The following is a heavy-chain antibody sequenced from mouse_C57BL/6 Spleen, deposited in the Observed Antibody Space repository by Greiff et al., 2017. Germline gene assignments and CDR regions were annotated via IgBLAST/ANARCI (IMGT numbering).Heavy chain of an antibody. Sequence: QVQLQQPGTELVKPGASVKLSCKASGYTFTSYWMHWVKQRSGQGLEWIGNINPSNGGTNYNEKFKSKATLTVDKSSSTAYMQLSSLTSEDSAVYYCAIDGYSLYAMDYWGQGTSVTVSS. CDR3: AIDGYSLYAMDY. CDR1: GYTFTSYW. V-gene: IGHV1-53*01. J-gene: IGHJ4*01. D-gene: IGHD2-3*01. CDR2: INPSNGGT.